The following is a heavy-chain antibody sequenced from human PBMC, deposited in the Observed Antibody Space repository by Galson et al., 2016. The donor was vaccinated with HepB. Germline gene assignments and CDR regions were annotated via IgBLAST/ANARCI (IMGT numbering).Heavy chain of an antibody. Sequence: SVKVSCKASGYTFAGYDMHWVRQAPGQGLEWMGRINPNSGGTNYAQKFQGRVTMTRDTSINTAYMELSSLRSEETAVYYCARDETTVTLREDYYYMDVWGKGTTVTVSS. J-gene: IGHJ6*03. CDR1: GYTFAGYD. CDR3: ARDETTVTLREDYYYMDV. D-gene: IGHD4-17*01. CDR2: INPNSGGT. V-gene: IGHV1-2*06.